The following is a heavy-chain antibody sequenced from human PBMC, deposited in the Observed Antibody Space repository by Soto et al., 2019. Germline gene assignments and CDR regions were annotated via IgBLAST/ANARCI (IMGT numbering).Heavy chain of an antibody. V-gene: IGHV1-69*06. CDR2: IIPIFGSS. D-gene: IGHD3-16*01. Sequence: QVQLVQSGAEVRKPGSSVKVSCEASGGTFSSYSINWVRQSPGQGLEWMGGIIPIFGSSNYAQKFQGRITITADKSTNTVFMKLTSLRSENTALYFCATKPLRGREYGYFDHWGQGTLLTVSS. J-gene: IGHJ4*02. CDR3: ATKPLRGREYGYFDH. CDR1: GGTFSSYS.